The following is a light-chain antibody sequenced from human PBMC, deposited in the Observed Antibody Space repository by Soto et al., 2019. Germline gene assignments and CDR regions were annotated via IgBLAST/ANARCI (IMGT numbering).Light chain of an antibody. CDR2: AAS. J-gene: IGKJ2*01. CDR1: QSVSPY. V-gene: IGKV1-39*01. CDR3: QQTHSTPHP. Sequence: DIQMTQSPSSLSASVGDSVSITVRASQSVSPYLHWYQQRPGKAPKLLMYAASTLQSGVPSRFIGSGSGTDFNLTISSLQPEDSAIYHCQQTHSTPHPFGQGTKLEI.